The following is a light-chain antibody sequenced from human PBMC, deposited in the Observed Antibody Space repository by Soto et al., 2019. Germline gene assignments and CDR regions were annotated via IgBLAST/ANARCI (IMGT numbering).Light chain of an antibody. CDR1: SSNIGSNY. CDR2: RNN. CDR3: AAWDDSLSGVV. J-gene: IGLJ2*01. Sequence: QSVLTQPPSASGTPGQRVTISCSGSSSNIGSNYVYWYQQLPGTAPTLLIYRNNQRPSGVPDRFSGSKSGTSDSLAISGLRSEDEADYYCAAWDDSLSGVVFGGGTKLTVL. V-gene: IGLV1-47*01.